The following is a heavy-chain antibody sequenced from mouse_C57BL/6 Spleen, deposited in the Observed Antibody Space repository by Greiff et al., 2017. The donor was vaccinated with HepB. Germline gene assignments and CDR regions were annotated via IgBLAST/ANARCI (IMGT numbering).Heavy chain of an antibody. J-gene: IGHJ3*01. D-gene: IGHD2-4*01. CDR1: GFTFTDYY. CDR2: IRNKANGYTT. V-gene: IGHV7-3*01. Sequence: EVKLVESGGGLVQPGGSLSLSCAASGFTFTDYYMSWVRQPPGKALEWLGFIRNKANGYTTEYSASVKGRFTISRDNSQSILYLQMNALRAEDSATYYCASGDYDAFAYWGQGTLVTVSA. CDR3: ASGDYDAFAY.